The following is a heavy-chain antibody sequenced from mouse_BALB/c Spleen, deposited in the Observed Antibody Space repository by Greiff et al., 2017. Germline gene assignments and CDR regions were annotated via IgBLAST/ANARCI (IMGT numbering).Heavy chain of an antibody. J-gene: IGHJ2*01. V-gene: IGHV14-3*02. CDR2: IDPANGNT. CDR1: GFNIKDTY. Sequence: VQLQQSGAELVKPGASVKLSCTASGFNIKDTYMHWVKQRPEQGLEWIGRIDPANGNTKYDPKFQGKATITADTSSNTAYLQLSSLTSEDTAVYYCARAGYYGSSTDFDYWGQVTTLTVSS. CDR3: ARAGYYGSSTDFDY. D-gene: IGHD1-1*01.